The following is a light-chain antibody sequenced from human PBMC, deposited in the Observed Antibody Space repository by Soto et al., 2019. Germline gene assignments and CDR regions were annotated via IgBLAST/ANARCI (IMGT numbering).Light chain of an antibody. Sequence: QSVLTQPASVSGSPGQSITISCTGTSSDFGGYNYVFWYQQHPGKAPKLMIYDVSNLPSGVSNRFSGSKSGNTASLTISGLQPEEEADYYCSSYTSSSTRVFGTWTKLTVL. CDR3: SSYTSSSTRV. J-gene: IGLJ1*01. CDR1: SSDFGGYNY. V-gene: IGLV2-14*01. CDR2: DVS.